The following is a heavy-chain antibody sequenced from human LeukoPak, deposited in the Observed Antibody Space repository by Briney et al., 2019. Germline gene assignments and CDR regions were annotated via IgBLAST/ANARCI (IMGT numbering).Heavy chain of an antibody. V-gene: IGHV3-23*01. CDR2: ISGSGGST. J-gene: IGHJ3*02. D-gene: IGHD3-22*01. CDR3: ARGPQYTYYYDSSGHDAFDI. Sequence: GGSLRLSCAASGFTFSSYGMSWVRQAPGKGLEWVSAISGSGGSTYYADSVKGRFTISRDNSKNTLYLQMNSLRAEDTAVYYCARGPQYTYYYDSSGHDAFDIWGQGTMVTVSS. CDR1: GFTFSSYG.